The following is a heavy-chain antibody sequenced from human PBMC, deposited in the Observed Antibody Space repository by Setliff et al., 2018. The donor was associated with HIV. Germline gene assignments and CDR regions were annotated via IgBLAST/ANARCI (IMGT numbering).Heavy chain of an antibody. D-gene: IGHD7-27*01. V-gene: IGHV3-15*01. CDR2: IKSKTDGGTT. Sequence: PGESLKISCAASGFIFKNAWMSWVRQAPGKGLEWVGRIKSKTDGGTTDYAAPVKGRFTISRGDSKNTMYLQMNSLKTEDTAVYYCTTGGDWGPLRFDYWGQGMLVTVSS. CDR3: TTGGDWGPLRFDY. CDR1: GFIFKNAW. J-gene: IGHJ4*02.